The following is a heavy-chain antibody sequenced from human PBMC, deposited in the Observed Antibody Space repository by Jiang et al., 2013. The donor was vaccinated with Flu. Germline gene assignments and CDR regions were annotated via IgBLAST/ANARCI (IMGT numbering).Heavy chain of an antibody. D-gene: IGHD3-16*02. CDR3: ARDYRQRDSEKLNFDD. CDR2: TYYRSKWFN. V-gene: IGHV6-1*01. Sequence: QTLSLTCAISGDTVSTNGAAWNWIRQSPSRGLEWLGRTYYRSKWFNDYAVSVKSRITINPDTSKNQFSLQLSSATPEDTAVYYCARDYRQRDSEKLNFDDWGQGTLVTVSS. J-gene: IGHJ4*02. CDR1: GDTVSTNGAA.